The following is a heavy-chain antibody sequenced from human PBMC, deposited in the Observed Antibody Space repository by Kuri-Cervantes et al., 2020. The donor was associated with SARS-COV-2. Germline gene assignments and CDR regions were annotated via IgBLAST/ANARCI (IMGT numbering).Heavy chain of an antibody. Sequence: GESLKISCAASGFTFSDYYMSWIRQAPGKGLEWVSYISYSGTHTKYTDSVKGRFSVSRDNAKNSLYLQMNSLRDEDTAVYYCARGSVYYGMDVWGQGTTVTVSS. CDR2: ISYSGTHT. CDR3: ARGSVYYGMDV. V-gene: IGHV3-11*06. J-gene: IGHJ6*02. CDR1: GFTFSDYY.